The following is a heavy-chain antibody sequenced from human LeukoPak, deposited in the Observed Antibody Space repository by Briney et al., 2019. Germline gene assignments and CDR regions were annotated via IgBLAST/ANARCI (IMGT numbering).Heavy chain of an antibody. D-gene: IGHD3-16*01. V-gene: IGHV1-69*13. J-gene: IGHJ4*02. Sequence: ASVKVSCKASGGTFSSYAISWVRQAPGQGLEWMGGIIPIFGTANYAQKFQGRVTITADESTCTAYMELSSLRSEDTAVYYCARSAFRGDGIFDYWGQGTLVTVSS. CDR1: GGTFSSYA. CDR2: IIPIFGTA. CDR3: ARSAFRGDGIFDY.